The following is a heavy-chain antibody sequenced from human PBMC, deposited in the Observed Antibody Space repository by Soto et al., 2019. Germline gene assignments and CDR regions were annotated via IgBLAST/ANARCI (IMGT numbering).Heavy chain of an antibody. D-gene: IGHD3-22*01. CDR3: SRPSYYYDSSGFEPGAFDI. CDR2: MNPNSGNT. Sequence: ASVKVSCKASGYTFTSYDINWVRQATGQGLEWMGWMNPNSGNTGYAQKFQGRVTMTRNTSISTAYMELSSLRSDDTAVYYCSRPSYYYDSSGFEPGAFDIWGQGTMVTVSS. J-gene: IGHJ3*02. V-gene: IGHV1-8*01. CDR1: GYTFTSYD.